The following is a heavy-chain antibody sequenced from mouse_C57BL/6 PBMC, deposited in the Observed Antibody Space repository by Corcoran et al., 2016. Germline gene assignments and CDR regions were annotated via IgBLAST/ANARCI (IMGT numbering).Heavy chain of an antibody. CDR1: GYSFTDYY. V-gene: IGHV1-26*01. J-gene: IGHJ2*01. D-gene: IGHD3-1*01. CDR2: INPYNGAT. CDR3: ARAGAWRGFDD. Sequence: EVQLQQSGPELVKPGASVKISCKASGYSFTDYYMHWVKQSHVKSLEWIGRINPYNGATSYNQNFKDKASLTVEKSSSTAYMELHSLTSEDSAVYDCARAGAWRGFDDWGQGTTLTVSS.